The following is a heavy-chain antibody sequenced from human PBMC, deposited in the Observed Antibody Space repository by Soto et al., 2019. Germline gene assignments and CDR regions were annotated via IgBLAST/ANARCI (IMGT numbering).Heavy chain of an antibody. D-gene: IGHD6-13*01. V-gene: IGHV4-59*01. Sequence: SETLSLTCTVSGGSISSYYWSWIRQPPGKGLEWIGYIYYSGSTNYNPSLKSRVTISVDTSKNQFSLKLSSVTAADTAVYYCARDLRGIAAAGTSFYGMDVWGQGTTVTVSS. J-gene: IGHJ6*02. CDR2: IYYSGST. CDR1: GGSISSYY. CDR3: ARDLRGIAAAGTSFYGMDV.